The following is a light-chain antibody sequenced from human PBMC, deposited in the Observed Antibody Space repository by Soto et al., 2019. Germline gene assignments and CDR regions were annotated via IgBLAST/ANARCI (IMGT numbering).Light chain of an antibody. V-gene: IGKV1-6*01. CDR2: GAS. CDR1: QDISDD. CDR3: LQNHNYPRT. Sequence: AIPMTQSPSSLSASVGDRVTITCRASQDISDDVGWYQQTPGKAPKLLISGASRLQSGVPFRFSGSGSGAAFTLTITSLRPEASATYYCLQNHNYPRTFGQGTKVEI. J-gene: IGKJ1*01.